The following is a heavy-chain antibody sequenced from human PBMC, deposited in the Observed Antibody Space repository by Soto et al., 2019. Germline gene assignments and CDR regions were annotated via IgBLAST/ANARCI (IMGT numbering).Heavy chain of an antibody. CDR2: MYHSGST. V-gene: IGHV4-30-2*01. CDR1: GGSISSGGYS. Sequence: PSETLSLTCAVSGGSISSGGYSWSWIRQPPGKGLEWIGYMYHSGSTYYNPSLKSRVTISIDRSKNQFSLKLSSVTAADTAVYYCARVNYDILTGNRNAFDTWGQGTMVT. CDR3: ARVNYDILTGNRNAFDT. D-gene: IGHD3-9*01. J-gene: IGHJ3*02.